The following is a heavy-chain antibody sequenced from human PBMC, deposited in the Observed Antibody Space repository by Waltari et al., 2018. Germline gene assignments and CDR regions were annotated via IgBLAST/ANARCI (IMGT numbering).Heavy chain of an antibody. CDR3: ASIAARRRGNWFDP. Sequence: SWVRQAPGQGLEWMGGIIPIFGTANYAQKFQGRVTITTDESTSTAYMELSSLRSEDTAVYYCASIAARRRGNWFDPWGQGTLVTVSS. V-gene: IGHV1-69*05. CDR2: IIPIFGTA. D-gene: IGHD6-6*01. J-gene: IGHJ5*02.